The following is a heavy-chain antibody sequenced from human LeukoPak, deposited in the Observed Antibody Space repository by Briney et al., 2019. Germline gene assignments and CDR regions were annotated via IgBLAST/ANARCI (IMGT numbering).Heavy chain of an antibody. CDR3: AKGQGLHGDNLEFYYYGMDV. CDR1: GFTFSSYA. CDR2: ISRSGTNT. J-gene: IGHJ6*02. Sequence: SGGSLRLSCAASGFTFSSYAMTWVRQAPGKGLEWVSAISRSGTNTYYADSVKGRFTISKDNSKNTLYLQINSLRADDTAVYYCAKGQGLHGDNLEFYYYGMDVWGQGTTVIVSS. V-gene: IGHV3-23*01. D-gene: IGHD4-17*01.